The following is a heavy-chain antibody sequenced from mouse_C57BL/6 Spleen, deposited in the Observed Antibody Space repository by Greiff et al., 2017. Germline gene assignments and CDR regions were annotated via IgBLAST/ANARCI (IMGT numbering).Heavy chain of an antibody. J-gene: IGHJ4*01. D-gene: IGHD3-2*02. CDR1: GFSFNTYA. Sequence: EVKLVESGGGLVQPKGSLKLSCAASGFSFNTYAMNWVRQAPGKGLEWVARIRSKSNNYATYYADSVKDRFTISRDDSESMLYLQMNNLKTEDTAMYYCVRTAQASYYAMDYWGQGTSVTVSS. V-gene: IGHV10-1*01. CDR2: IRSKSNNYAT. CDR3: VRTAQASYYAMDY.